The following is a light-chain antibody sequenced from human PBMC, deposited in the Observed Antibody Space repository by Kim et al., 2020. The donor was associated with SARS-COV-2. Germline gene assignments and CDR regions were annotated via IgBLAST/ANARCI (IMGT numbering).Light chain of an antibody. CDR3: SSYAGTSNYV. V-gene: IGLV2-8*01. J-gene: IGLJ1*01. Sequence: GQSLTITCTETSTDVSGYNFYYWYQQHPGKAHEVLIDTVHTRPSGVPDRFSGSKYGNTASLTVSGLQAEDEVDYYCSSYAGTSNYVFGTGTKVTVL. CDR2: TVH. CDR1: STDVSGYNF.